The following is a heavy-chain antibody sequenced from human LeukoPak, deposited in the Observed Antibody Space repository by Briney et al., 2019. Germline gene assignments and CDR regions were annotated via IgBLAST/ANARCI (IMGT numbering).Heavy chain of an antibody. CDR2: IYYSGST. CDR1: GFTVSSNY. Sequence: GSLRLSCAASGFTVSSNYMSWVRQAPGKGLEWIGSIYYSGSTYYNPSLKSRVTISVDTSKNQFSLKLSSVTAADTAVYYCARDWRGGDCSSTSCYGHSGYDHSDYWGQGTLVTVSS. V-gene: IGHV4-39*07. J-gene: IGHJ4*02. D-gene: IGHD2-2*01. CDR3: ARDWRGGDCSSTSCYGHSGYDHSDY.